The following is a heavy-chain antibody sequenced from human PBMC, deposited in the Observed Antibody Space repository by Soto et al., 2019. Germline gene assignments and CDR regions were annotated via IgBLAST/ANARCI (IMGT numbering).Heavy chain of an antibody. CDR2: IWYDASKQ. J-gene: IGHJ4*02. CDR3: AAWAEGATEVH. D-gene: IGHD2-15*01. V-gene: IGHV3-33*01. Sequence: QVQLVESGGGVVQPGRSLRLSCETSGFSFSVYGMHWVRQAPGKGLEWVAVIWYDASKQFYAASVEGRFTISRDNSKAILYLLMNSLRAEDTAVYYCAAWAEGATEVHWGQGTLVTVSS. CDR1: GFSFSVYG.